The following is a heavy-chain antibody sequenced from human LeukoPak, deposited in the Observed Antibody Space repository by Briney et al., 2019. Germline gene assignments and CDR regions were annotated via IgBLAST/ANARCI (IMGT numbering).Heavy chain of an antibody. CDR1: GGTFSSYA. V-gene: IGHV1-69*05. D-gene: IGHD2-15*01. Sequence: SVKVSCKASGGTFSSYAISWVRQAPGQGLEWMGGIIPIFGTADYAQKFQGRVTITTDESTSTAYMELSSLRSEDTAVYYCARALVPATEEYYFDCWGQGTLVTVSS. CDR3: ARALVPATEEYYFDC. CDR2: IIPIFGTA. J-gene: IGHJ4*02.